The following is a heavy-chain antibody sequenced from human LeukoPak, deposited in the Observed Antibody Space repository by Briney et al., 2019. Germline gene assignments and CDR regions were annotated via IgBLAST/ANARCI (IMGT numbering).Heavy chain of an antibody. V-gene: IGHV4-34*01. D-gene: IGHD6-19*01. CDR1: GETFIHNF. J-gene: IGHJ4*02. CDR2: INHSGST. Sequence: SETLSLTYAVYGETFIHNFWTWIRQPPGKGLEWIGQINHSGSTYYNPSLKCRVTILVDTSKNQFSLKLTSVTAADTAVYYCARAMPYFYGSIAVPGTIDYWGQGILVTVSS. CDR3: ARAMPYFYGSIAVPGTIDY.